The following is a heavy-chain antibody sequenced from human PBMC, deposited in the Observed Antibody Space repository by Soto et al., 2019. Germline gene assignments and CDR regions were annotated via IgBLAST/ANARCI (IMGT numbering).Heavy chain of an antibody. CDR3: ARGAPGEYDYVWGSYRQGGAFDI. D-gene: IGHD3-16*02. V-gene: IGHV4-30-2*01. CDR1: GGSISSGGYS. J-gene: IGHJ3*02. CDR2: IYHSGST. Sequence: SETLSLTCAVSGGSISSGGYSWSWIRQPPGKGLEWIGYIYHSGSTYYNPSLKSRVTISVDRSKNQFSLKLSSVTAADTAVYYCARGAPGEYDYVWGSYRQGGAFDIWGQGTMVTVSS.